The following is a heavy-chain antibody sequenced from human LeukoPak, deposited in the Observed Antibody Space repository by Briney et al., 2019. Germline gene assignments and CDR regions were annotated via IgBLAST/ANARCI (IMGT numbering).Heavy chain of an antibody. CDR3: ARVRFLEWLLPGHGWFDP. CDR1: GYTFTSYG. Sequence: GASVKVSCKASGYTFTSYGISWVRQAPGQGLEWMGWISAYNGNTNYAQKLQGRVTMTTDTSTSTAYMELRSLRSDDTAVYYCARVRFLEWLLPGHGWFDPWGQGTLVTVSS. D-gene: IGHD3-3*01. J-gene: IGHJ5*02. V-gene: IGHV1-18*01. CDR2: ISAYNGNT.